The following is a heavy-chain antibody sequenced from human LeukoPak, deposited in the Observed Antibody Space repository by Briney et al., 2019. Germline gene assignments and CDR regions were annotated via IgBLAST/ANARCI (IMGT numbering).Heavy chain of an antibody. V-gene: IGHV3-7*03. CDR1: GFTLSSYW. CDR3: ARDPYDFWSGSLYGMDV. J-gene: IGHJ6*02. CDR2: IKQDGSEK. D-gene: IGHD3-3*01. Sequence: GGSLRLSCAASGFTLSSYWMSWVRQAPGKGLEWVANIKQDGSEKYYVDSVKGRFTISRDNAKNSLYLQMNSLRAEDTAVYYCARDPYDFWSGSLYGMDVWGQGTTVTVSS.